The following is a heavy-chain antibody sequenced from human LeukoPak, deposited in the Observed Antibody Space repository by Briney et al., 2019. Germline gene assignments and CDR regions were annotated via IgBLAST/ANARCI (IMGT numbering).Heavy chain of an antibody. J-gene: IGHJ4*02. D-gene: IGHD4-17*01. V-gene: IGHV4-59*01. CDR3: ARGGTTMNTVTHFDY. CDR2: IYYSGST. Sequence: SETLSLTCTVSGGSISSYYWSWIRQPPGKGLEWIGYIYYSGSTNYNPSLKSRVTTSVDTSKNQFSLKLSSVTAADTAVYYCARGGTTMNTVTHFDYWGQGTLVTVSS. CDR1: GGSISSYY.